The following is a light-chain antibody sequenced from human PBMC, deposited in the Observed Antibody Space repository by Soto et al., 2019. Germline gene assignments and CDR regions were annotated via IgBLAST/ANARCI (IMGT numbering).Light chain of an antibody. CDR1: SSNIGSNT. V-gene: IGLV1-44*01. CDR3: AAWDDSLNGHAV. Sequence: QSVLTQPPSASGTPGQRVTISCSGSSSNIGSNTVNWYQQFPGTAPKVLIYSNNQRPSGVPDRFSGSKSGTSASLAISGHQPEDEADYYCAAWDDSLNGHAVFGGGTQLTVL. CDR2: SNN. J-gene: IGLJ7*01.